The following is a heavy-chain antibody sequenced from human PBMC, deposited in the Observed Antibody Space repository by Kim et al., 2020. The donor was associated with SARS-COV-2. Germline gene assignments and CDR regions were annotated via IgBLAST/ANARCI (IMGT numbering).Heavy chain of an antibody. D-gene: IGHD3-3*01. CDR1: GGSFSGYY. Sequence: SETLSLTCAVYGGSFSGYYWSWIRQPPGKGLEWIGEINHSGSTNYNPSLKSRVTISVDTSKNQFSLKLSSVTAADTAVYYCARGPYYDFWSGYYTNYYYGMDVWGQGTTVTVSS. CDR2: INHSGST. J-gene: IGHJ6*02. CDR3: ARGPYYDFWSGYYTNYYYGMDV. V-gene: IGHV4-34*01.